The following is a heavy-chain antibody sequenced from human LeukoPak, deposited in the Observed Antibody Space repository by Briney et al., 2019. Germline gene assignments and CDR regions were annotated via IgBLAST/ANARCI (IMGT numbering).Heavy chain of an antibody. V-gene: IGHV1-2*02. CDR1: GYTFGAYY. CDR2: IDPASGGT. J-gene: IGHJ4*02. CDR3: ARVPGPYTTSRFDF. D-gene: IGHD2-2*02. Sequence: ASVKVSCKTSGYTFGAYYLHWVRQAPGQRPEWVGRIDPASGGTHYAQKFQGRVTVTRDTSTTTVDMELSGLRSDDTAVYYCARVPGPYTTSRFDFWGQGTLVTVSS.